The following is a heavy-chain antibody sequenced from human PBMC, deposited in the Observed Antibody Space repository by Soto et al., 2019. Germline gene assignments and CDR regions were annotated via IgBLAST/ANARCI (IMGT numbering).Heavy chain of an antibody. CDR3: ARGYRYSRSLSSGGWYYGMDV. CDR1: GYTFTSYD. D-gene: IGHD6-13*01. V-gene: IGHV1-8*02. J-gene: IGHJ6*02. Sequence: QVQLVQSGAEVKKPGASVKVSCKASGYTFTSYDIHWVRQAPGQGLEWMGWMNPDGGNTGYAQKFQGRVTMTRNTSISTAYMELSSLRTEDTAVYYCARGYRYSRSLSSGGWYYGMDVWCQGTTVTVSS. CDR2: MNPDGGNT.